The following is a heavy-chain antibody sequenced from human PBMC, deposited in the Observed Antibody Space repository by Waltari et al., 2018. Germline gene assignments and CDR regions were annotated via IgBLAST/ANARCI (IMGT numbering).Heavy chain of an antibody. J-gene: IGHJ4*02. V-gene: IGHV4-39*01. D-gene: IGHD3-3*01. CDR3: ARRARAGSGVYYFDS. Sequence: QLQLQESGPGLVTPSETLSLTCTVSGGPISRSSHYWGWIRQPPGKALEWIGSINYIGNTYNNPSLKSRVTISVDTSKNQFSLKMNSVTATDTAVYYCARRARAGSGVYYFDSWGQGTLVTVSS. CDR2: INYIGNT. CDR1: GGPISRSSHY.